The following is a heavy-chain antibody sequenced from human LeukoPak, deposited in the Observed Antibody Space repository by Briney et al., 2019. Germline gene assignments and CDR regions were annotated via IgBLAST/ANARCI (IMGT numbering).Heavy chain of an antibody. CDR3: ATLHFYAMGV. CDR2: ISGSGANR. V-gene: IGHV3-11*01. CDR1: GLRFSDQY. J-gene: IGHJ6*02. Sequence: PGGSLRLSCAASGLRFSDQYMIWIRQTPGKGLEWGSFISGSGANRFYADSMKGRFTISKDNTKNSLYLQMNSLRAEDTAIYYCATLHFYAMGVWGQGTTVTVSS.